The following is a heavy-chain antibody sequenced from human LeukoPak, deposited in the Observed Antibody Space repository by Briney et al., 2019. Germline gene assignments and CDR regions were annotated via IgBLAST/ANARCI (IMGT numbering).Heavy chain of an antibody. V-gene: IGHV3-23*01. CDR2: VSGSGGST. Sequence: GGSLRLSCAASGFTFSSYAMSWVRQAPGKGLEWVSAVSGSGGSTYYADSVKGRFTISRDNSKNTLYLQMNSLRAEDTAVYYCAKSYYDFWSGSNWFDPWGQGTLVTVSS. J-gene: IGHJ5*02. D-gene: IGHD3-3*01. CDR1: GFTFSSYA. CDR3: AKSYYDFWSGSNWFDP.